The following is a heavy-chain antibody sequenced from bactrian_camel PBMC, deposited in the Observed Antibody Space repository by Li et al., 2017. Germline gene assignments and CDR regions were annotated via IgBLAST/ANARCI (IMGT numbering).Heavy chain of an antibody. J-gene: IGHJ4*01. CDR1: GFTFSYC. CDR2: INTDNST. CDR3: AAGPLAVAASWFNPTRYEH. Sequence: HVQLVESGGGSVQAGGSLKLSCAVSGFTFSYCMAWFRRAPGKEREGDAVINTDNSTQYRDSVKDRFTISKDSAKHTVHLQMNNLRPEDTAIYTCAAGPLAVAASWFNPTRYEHWGQGTQVTVS. D-gene: IGHD2*01. V-gene: IGHV3S53*01.